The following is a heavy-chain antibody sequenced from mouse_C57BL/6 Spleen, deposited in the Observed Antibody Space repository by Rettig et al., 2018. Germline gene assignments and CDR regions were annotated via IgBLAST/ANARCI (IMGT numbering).Heavy chain of an antibody. D-gene: IGHD2-12*01. CDR2: ISSDSNTI. CDR3: ARAFYSFDV. V-gene: IGHV5-17*01. Sequence: LEWVAYISSDSNTIYYADTVKGRFTISRDNAKNTLFLQMTSLRSEDTAMYYCARAFYSFDVWGTGTTVTVSS. J-gene: IGHJ1*03.